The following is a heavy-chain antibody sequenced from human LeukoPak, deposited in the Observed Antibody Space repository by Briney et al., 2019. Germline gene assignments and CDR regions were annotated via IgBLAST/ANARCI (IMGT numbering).Heavy chain of an antibody. J-gene: IGHJ6*02. CDR3: ARQYSSSWYPYYYYGMDV. CDR2: IYPGDSDT. Sequence: GESLKISCKGSGYSFTSYWIGWVRQMPGKGLEWMGIIYPGDSDTRHSPSFQGQVTISADKSISTAYLQWSSLKASDTAMYYCARQYSSSWYPYYYYGMDVWGQGTTVTVSS. D-gene: IGHD6-13*01. V-gene: IGHV5-51*01. CDR1: GYSFTSYW.